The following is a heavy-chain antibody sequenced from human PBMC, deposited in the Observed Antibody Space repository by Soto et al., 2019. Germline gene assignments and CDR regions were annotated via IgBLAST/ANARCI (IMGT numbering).Heavy chain of an antibody. Sequence: GASVKVSCKASGGTFSSYAISWVRQAPGQGLEWMGGIIPIFGTANYAQKFQGRVTITADKSTSTAYMELSSLRSEDTAVYYCAIWAGITGTTLYSSGMDVWGKGTTGTGSS. J-gene: IGHJ6*04. CDR3: AIWAGITGTTLYSSGMDV. V-gene: IGHV1-69*06. CDR2: IIPIFGTA. D-gene: IGHD1-7*01. CDR1: GGTFSSYA.